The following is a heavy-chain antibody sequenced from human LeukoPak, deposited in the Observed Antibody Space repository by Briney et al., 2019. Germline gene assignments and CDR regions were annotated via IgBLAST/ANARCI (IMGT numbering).Heavy chain of an antibody. V-gene: IGHV1-69*04. CDR2: IIPILGIA. CDR1: GGTFSSYA. D-gene: IGHD3-10*01. Sequence: SVKVSCKAPGGTFSSYAISWVRQAPGQGFEWMGRIIPILGIANYAQKFQGRVTITADKSTSTAYMGLSSLRSGDTAVYYCARDRAPEFRAFDIWGQGTMVTVSS. CDR3: ARDRAPEFRAFDI. J-gene: IGHJ3*02.